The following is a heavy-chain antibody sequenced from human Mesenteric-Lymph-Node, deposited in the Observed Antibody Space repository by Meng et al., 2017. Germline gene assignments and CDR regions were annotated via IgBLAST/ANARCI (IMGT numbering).Heavy chain of an antibody. CDR1: GGSISSGGFY. CDR3: ARTNYGDYNWFDP. V-gene: IGHV4-31*03. J-gene: IGHJ5*02. D-gene: IGHD4-17*01. CDR2: IYYSGST. Sequence: QGQLQESGPGLVKPSGTLSLTCTVSGGSISSGGFYWSWIRQHPGKGLEWIGYIYYSGSTYYNPSLRSRVAISIDTSKNQFSLKLTSVTAADTAVYFCARTNYGDYNWFDPWGQGTLVTVSS.